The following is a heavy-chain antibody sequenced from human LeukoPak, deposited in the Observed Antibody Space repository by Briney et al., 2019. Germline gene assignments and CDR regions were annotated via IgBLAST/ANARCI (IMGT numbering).Heavy chain of an antibody. CDR3: ATDLGATKRYDY. D-gene: IGHD1-26*01. CDR2: FDPEDGET. Sequence: ASVKVSCKVSGYTLTELSMHWVRQAPGKGLEWMGGFDPEDGETIYAQKFQGRVTMTEDTSTDTAYMELSSLRSEDTAVYYCATDLGATKRYDYWGQGTLVTVSS. CDR1: GYTLTELS. J-gene: IGHJ4*02. V-gene: IGHV1-24*01.